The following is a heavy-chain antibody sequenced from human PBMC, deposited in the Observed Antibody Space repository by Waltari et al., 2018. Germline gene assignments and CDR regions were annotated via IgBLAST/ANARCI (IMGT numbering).Heavy chain of an antibody. CDR3: ARGAPVAVVMYYFDY. CDR2: IYYSGST. V-gene: IGHV4-30-4*08. Sequence: QVQLQESGPGLVKPSQTLSLTCTVSGGSISSGDYYWSWIRQPPGKGLEWIGYIYYSGSTYYNPSLKSRVTISVDTSKNQVSLKLSSVTAADTAVYYCARGAPVAVVMYYFDYWGQGTLVTVSS. D-gene: IGHD2-21*01. J-gene: IGHJ4*02. CDR1: GGSISSGDYY.